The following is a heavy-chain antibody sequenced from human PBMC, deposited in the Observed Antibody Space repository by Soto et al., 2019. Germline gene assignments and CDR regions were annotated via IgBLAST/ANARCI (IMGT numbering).Heavy chain of an antibody. J-gene: IGHJ6*02. CDR2: IVVGSGNT. D-gene: IGHD6-19*01. Sequence: SVKVSCKASGFTFTSSAVQWVRQARGQRLEWKGWIVVGSGNTNYAQKFKERVTITRDMSTSTANMELSSLRSENTAMYYYAADSYSSGWIYYYYYGMDVWGQGTTVTVSS. CDR1: GFTFTSSA. CDR3: AADSYSSGWIYYYYYGMDV. V-gene: IGHV1-58*01.